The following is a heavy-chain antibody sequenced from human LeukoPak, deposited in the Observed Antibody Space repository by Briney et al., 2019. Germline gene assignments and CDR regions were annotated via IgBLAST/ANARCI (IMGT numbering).Heavy chain of an antibody. Sequence: SETLSLTCTVSGVSISSGGYYWSWIRQHPGKGLEWIGYIYYSGSTYYNPSLKSRVTISVDTSKNQFSLKLSSVTAADTAVYYCASKAAAGINWFDPWGQGTLVTVSS. J-gene: IGHJ5*02. CDR2: IYYSGST. CDR1: GVSISSGGYY. D-gene: IGHD6-13*01. CDR3: ASKAAAGINWFDP. V-gene: IGHV4-31*03.